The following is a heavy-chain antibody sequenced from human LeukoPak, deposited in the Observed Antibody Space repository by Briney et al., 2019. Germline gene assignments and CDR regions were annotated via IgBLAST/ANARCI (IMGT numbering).Heavy chain of an antibody. J-gene: IGHJ5*02. CDR1: GYTFTSYD. V-gene: IGHV1-8*01. CDR2: MNPNSGNT. Sequence: ASVKVSCNASGYTFTSYDINWVRQATRQRLEWMRWMNPNSGNTGYAQKLQGRVTITRNTSISTAYMELSSLRSEETAVYYCARGAYDFWSGYSSSWFDPWGQGTLVTVSS. CDR3: ARGAYDFWSGYSSSWFDP. D-gene: IGHD3-3*01.